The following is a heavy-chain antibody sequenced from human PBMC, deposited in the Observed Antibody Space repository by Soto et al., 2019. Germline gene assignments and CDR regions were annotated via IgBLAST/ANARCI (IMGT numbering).Heavy chain of an antibody. D-gene: IGHD2-15*01. Sequence: GGSLRLSCAASGFTLSDHYMDWVRQAPGKGLEWVGRIRNKANSYTTEYAASVKGRFTISRDDSKNSLYLQMNSLKTEDTAVYYCARWHCRGGRCYSRPFDIWGQGTMVTVSS. CDR2: IRNKANSYTT. CDR1: GFTLSDHY. J-gene: IGHJ3*02. CDR3: ARWHCRGGRCYSRPFDI. V-gene: IGHV3-72*01.